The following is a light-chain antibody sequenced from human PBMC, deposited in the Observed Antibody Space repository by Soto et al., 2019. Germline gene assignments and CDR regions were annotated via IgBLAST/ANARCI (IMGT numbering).Light chain of an antibody. J-gene: IGKJ5*01. CDR3: QQVNSYPIT. CDR2: AAS. CDR1: QGINNY. V-gene: IGKV1-9*01. Sequence: DIQLTQSPSFLSASVGDRVTITCRASQGINNYLAWYQQKAGKAPKLLIYAASTLQSGVPSWFSGSGSGTEFTLTISSLQPEDFATYYCQQVNSYPITFGQGTRLEIK.